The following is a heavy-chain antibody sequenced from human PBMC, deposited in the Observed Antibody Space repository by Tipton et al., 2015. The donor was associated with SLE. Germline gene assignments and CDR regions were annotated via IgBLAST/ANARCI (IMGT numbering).Heavy chain of an antibody. CDR3: AGDVPSRVTGDRWEAFDI. Sequence: TLSLTCAVYGGSFSGYYWSWIRQPPGKGLEWIGEINHSGSTNYNPSLKSRVTISVDTSKNQFSLQLSSVTAADTAVYYCAGDVPSRVTGDRWEAFDIWGQGTMVTVS. J-gene: IGHJ3*02. V-gene: IGHV4-34*01. D-gene: IGHD7-27*01. CDR1: GGSFSGYY. CDR2: INHSGST.